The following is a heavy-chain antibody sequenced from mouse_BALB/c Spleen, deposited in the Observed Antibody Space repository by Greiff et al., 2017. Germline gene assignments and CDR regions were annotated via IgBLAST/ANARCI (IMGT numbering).Heavy chain of an antibody. J-gene: IGHJ1*01. CDR1: GYSFTSYN. CDR2: IDPYNGGT. D-gene: IGHD1-1*01. Sequence: VQLKQSGPELVKPGASVSVSCKASGYSFTSYNMYWVKQSHGKSLEWIGYIDPYNGGTSYNQKFKGKATLTVDKYSSTTYMHLNSLTSEDSAVYYCARSGSSYCYFDVWGEGTTVTVSS. V-gene: IGHV1S135*01. CDR3: ARSGSSYCYFDV.